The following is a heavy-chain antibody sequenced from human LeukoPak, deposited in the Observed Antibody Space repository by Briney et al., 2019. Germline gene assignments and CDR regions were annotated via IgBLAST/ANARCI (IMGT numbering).Heavy chain of an antibody. CDR3: AKDLLPYYDFWSGYYPDLDY. Sequence: PSGGSLRLSCAASGFTFSSYGMHWVRQAPGKGLEWVSAISGSGGSTYYADSVKGRFTISRDNSKNTLYLQMNSLRAEDTAVYYCAKDLLPYYDFWSGYYPDLDYWGQGTLVTVSS. J-gene: IGHJ4*02. D-gene: IGHD3-3*01. V-gene: IGHV3-23*01. CDR1: GFTFSSYG. CDR2: ISGSGGST.